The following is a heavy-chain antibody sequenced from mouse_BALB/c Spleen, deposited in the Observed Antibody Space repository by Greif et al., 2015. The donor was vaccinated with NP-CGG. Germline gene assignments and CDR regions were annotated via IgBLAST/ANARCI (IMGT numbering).Heavy chain of an antibody. CDR3: AIYDGYYFDY. J-gene: IGHJ2*01. CDR1: GYTFTSYW. D-gene: IGHD2-3*01. CDR2: INPSTGYT. V-gene: IGHV1-7*01. Sequence: QVQLQQSGAELAKPGASVKMSCKASGYTFTSYWMHWVKQRPGQGLEWIGYINPSTGYTEYNQKFKDKAVLTADKSSSTAYMQLSSLTSEDSAVYYCAIYDGYYFDYWGQGATLTVSS.